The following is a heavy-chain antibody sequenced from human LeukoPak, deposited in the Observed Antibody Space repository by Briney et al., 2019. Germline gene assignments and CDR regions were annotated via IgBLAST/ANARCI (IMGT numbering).Heavy chain of an antibody. Sequence: PGGSLRLSCAVSGFTFSSYTINWVRQAPGKGLEWVSSISSSSSYIYYADSVKGRFTISRDNAKNSLYLQMNSLRAEDTAVYYCARDSYYYGSGSKYFDYWGQGTLVTVSS. J-gene: IGHJ4*02. CDR2: ISSSSSYI. CDR1: GFTFSSYT. D-gene: IGHD3-10*01. V-gene: IGHV3-21*01. CDR3: ARDSYYYGSGSKYFDY.